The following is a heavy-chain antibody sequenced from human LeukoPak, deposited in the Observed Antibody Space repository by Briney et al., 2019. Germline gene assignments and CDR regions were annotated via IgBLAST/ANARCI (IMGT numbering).Heavy chain of an antibody. CDR3: ARPSITMIDDAFDI. D-gene: IGHD3-22*01. Sequence: ASVKVSCKASGYTFTSYDINWVRQATGQGLAWMGWMYPNSDNTGYAQKFQGRVTMTRNTSISTAYMELSSLRSEDTAVYYCARPSITMIDDAFDIWGQGTMVTVSS. CDR1: GYTFTSYD. V-gene: IGHV1-8*01. J-gene: IGHJ3*02. CDR2: MYPNSDNT.